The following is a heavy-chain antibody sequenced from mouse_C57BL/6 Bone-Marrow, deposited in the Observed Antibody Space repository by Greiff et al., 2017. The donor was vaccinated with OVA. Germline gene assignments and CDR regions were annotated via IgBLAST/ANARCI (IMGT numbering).Heavy chain of an antibody. CDR2: IYPSDSET. CDR1: GYTFTSYW. V-gene: IGHV1-61*01. CDR3: ARFYYYGSSWYFDV. J-gene: IGHJ1*03. Sequence: QVQLKQPGAELVRPGSSVKLSCKASGYTFTSYWMDWVKQRPGQGLEWIGNIYPSDSETHYNQKFKDKATLTVDKSSSTAYMQLSSLTSEDSAVYYCARFYYYGSSWYFDVWGTGTTVTVSS. D-gene: IGHD1-1*01.